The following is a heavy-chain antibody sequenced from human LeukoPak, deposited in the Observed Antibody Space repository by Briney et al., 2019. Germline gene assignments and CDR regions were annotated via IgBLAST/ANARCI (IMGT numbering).Heavy chain of an antibody. CDR1: GYTFTSYD. Sequence: ASVKVSCKASGYTFTSYDINWVRQATGQGLEWMGYMNPNSGNGGYAQKFQGRVTITTDTSISTAYMELSGLTSEDTAVYYCARELRRDDIWGQGTLVTVSS. J-gene: IGHJ3*02. CDR2: MNPNSGNG. D-gene: IGHD6-25*01. V-gene: IGHV1-8*03. CDR3: ARELRRDDI.